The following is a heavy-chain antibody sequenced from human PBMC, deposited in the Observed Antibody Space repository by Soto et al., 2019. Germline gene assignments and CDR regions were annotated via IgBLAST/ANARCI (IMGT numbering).Heavy chain of an antibody. D-gene: IGHD1-26*01. CDR3: AKTPESGRSWFDP. Sequence: SETLSLTCTVSGGSISSGGYYWSWIRQHPGKGLEWIGYIYYSGSTYYNPSLKSRVTISVDTSKNQFSLKLSSVTAADTAVYYCAKTPESGRSWFDPWGQGTLVTVSS. CDR2: IYYSGST. V-gene: IGHV4-31*03. J-gene: IGHJ5*02. CDR1: GGSISSGGYY.